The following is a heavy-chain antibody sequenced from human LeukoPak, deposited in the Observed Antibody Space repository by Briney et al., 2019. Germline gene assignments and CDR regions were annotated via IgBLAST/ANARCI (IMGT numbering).Heavy chain of an antibody. V-gene: IGHV4-59*01. CDR3: ARAAYYYYYYMDV. CDR2: IYYSGST. CDR1: GGSISSYY. J-gene: IGHJ6*03. Sequence: PSETLSLTCTVSGGSISSYYWSWIRQPPGKGLEWIGYIYYSGSTNYNPSLKSRVTISVDTSKNQFSLKLSSVTAADTAVYYCARAAYYYYYYMDVWGKGTTVTVSS.